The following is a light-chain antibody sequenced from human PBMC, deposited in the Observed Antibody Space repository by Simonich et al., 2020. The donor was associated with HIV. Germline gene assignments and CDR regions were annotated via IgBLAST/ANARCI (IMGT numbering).Light chain of an antibody. Sequence: EIVMTQSPATLSVSPGQRATLSCRASQRLSSNLAWYQQKPGQAPRLLIYGASTRATGIPARFSGSGSGTEFTLTISSLEPEDFAVYYCQQRSNWPLTFGGGTKVEIK. J-gene: IGKJ4*01. V-gene: IGKV3-15*01. CDR2: GAS. CDR1: QRLSSN. CDR3: QQRSNWPLT.